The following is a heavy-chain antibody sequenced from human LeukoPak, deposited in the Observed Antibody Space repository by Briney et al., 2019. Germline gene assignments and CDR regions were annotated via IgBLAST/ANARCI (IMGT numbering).Heavy chain of an antibody. V-gene: IGHV3-7*01. CDR2: IKQDGSDK. D-gene: IGHD3-16*01. Sequence: GGSLRLSCAASGFTFSSYAMSWVRQAPGKGLEWVANIKQDGSDKYYVDSVKGRFTISRDNAKNSLYLQMNSLRAEDTAVYYCARWVGDGYDYWGQGTLVTVSS. CDR1: GFTFSSYA. CDR3: ARWVGDGYDY. J-gene: IGHJ4*02.